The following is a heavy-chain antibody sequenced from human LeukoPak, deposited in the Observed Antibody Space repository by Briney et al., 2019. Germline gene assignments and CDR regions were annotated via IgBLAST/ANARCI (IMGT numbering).Heavy chain of an antibody. Sequence: GGSLRLSCAASGFTFSSYAMSWVRQAPGKGLEWVSAISGSGGSTYYAASVEGRFTISRDNSKNTLYLQMNSLRAEDTAVYYCAKDGAYYDFWSGYYRLPGYYYGMDVWGQGTTVTVSS. J-gene: IGHJ6*02. V-gene: IGHV3-23*01. CDR3: AKDGAYYDFWSGYYRLPGYYYGMDV. CDR1: GFTFSSYA. D-gene: IGHD3-3*01. CDR2: ISGSGGST.